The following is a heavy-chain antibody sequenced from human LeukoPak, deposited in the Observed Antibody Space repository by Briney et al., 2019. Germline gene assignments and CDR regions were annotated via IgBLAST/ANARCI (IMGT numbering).Heavy chain of an antibody. J-gene: IGHJ4*01. Sequence: RGSLRLSCAASGFTFSNSAMSWVRQAPGKGLEWVSTLSGSGITAYYADSVKGRFTISRDNSKNTLYLQMNTLRAEDSALYYCAKGIYSSGWSYFDYWGHGTLVTVSS. CDR1: GFTFSNSA. D-gene: IGHD6-19*01. V-gene: IGHV3-23*01. CDR2: LSGSGITA. CDR3: AKGIYSSGWSYFDY.